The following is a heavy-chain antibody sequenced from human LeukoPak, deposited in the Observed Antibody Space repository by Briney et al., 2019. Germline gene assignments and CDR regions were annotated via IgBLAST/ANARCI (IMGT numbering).Heavy chain of an antibody. Sequence: SETLSLTCTVSGGSISAYYWSWIRQPAGKGLEWIGRIYRSGSTNYNPSLRSRVTMSVDTSKNQFSLRLKSVTAEDTAVYYCARDRSYDSSGYYNFDYWGQGTLVTVSS. D-gene: IGHD3-22*01. CDR1: GGSISAYY. J-gene: IGHJ4*02. V-gene: IGHV4-4*07. CDR3: ARDRSYDSSGYYNFDY. CDR2: IYRSGST.